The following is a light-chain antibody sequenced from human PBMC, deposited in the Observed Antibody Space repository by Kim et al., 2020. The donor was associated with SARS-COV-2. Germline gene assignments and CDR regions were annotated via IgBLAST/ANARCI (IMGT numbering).Light chain of an antibody. CDR3: QQRAHWPRT. J-gene: IGKJ5*01. CDR1: QNVDIR. Sequence: LYPGESATLSCRATQNVDIRLAWFKQKPGQPPSLLIYDASNRAPGVPARFSGGGSGTDFTLTISSLEAEDFAVYYCQQRAHWPRTFGQGTRLEIK. V-gene: IGKV3-11*01. CDR2: DAS.